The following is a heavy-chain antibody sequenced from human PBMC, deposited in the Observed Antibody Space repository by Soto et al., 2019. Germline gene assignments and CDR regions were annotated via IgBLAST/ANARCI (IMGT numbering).Heavy chain of an antibody. Sequence: QVQLQESGPGLVKPSQTLSLTCTVSGGSISSGGYYWSWIRQHPGKGLEWIGYSNYSGSTYYNPSLKSRVTISVDTSKNQFSLKLSSVTAADTAVYYCASRGYSYGFSLGMDVWGQGTTVTVSS. CDR2: SNYSGST. V-gene: IGHV4-31*03. J-gene: IGHJ6*02. CDR1: GGSISSGGYY. D-gene: IGHD5-18*01. CDR3: ASRGYSYGFSLGMDV.